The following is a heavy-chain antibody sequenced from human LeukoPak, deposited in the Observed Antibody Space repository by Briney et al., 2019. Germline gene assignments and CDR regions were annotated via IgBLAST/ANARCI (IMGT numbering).Heavy chain of an antibody. CDR1: GGSISSGDYY. V-gene: IGHV4-30-4*08. Sequence: SQTLSLTCTVSGGSISSGDYYWSWIRQPPGKGLEWIGYIYYSGSTYYNPSLKSRVTISVDTSKNQFSLKLSSVTAADTAVYYCARDLGIPPNDYYMDVWGKGTTVTVSS. CDR3: ARDLGIPPNDYYMDV. J-gene: IGHJ6*03. CDR2: IYYSGST. D-gene: IGHD5-18*01.